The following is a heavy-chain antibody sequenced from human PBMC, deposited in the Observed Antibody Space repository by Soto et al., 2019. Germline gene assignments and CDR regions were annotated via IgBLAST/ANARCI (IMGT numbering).Heavy chain of an antibody. CDR2: ITGSAGGT. J-gene: IGHJ4*02. CDR3: ARESEH. D-gene: IGHD1-1*01. CDR1: GXTFSNYA. V-gene: IGHV3-23*01. Sequence: LRLSCAASGXTFSNYAMSWVRQAPGKGLEWVSTITGSAGGTYYADSMKGRFTISRDNSKSTLYLQMYSLRVEDTAVYYCARESEHWGQGTLVTVSS.